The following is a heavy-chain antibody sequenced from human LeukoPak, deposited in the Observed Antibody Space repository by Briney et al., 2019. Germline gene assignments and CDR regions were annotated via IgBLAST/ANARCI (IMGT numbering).Heavy chain of an antibody. CDR2: IIPIFGTA. D-gene: IGHD3-22*01. CDR1: GGTFSSYA. Sequence: SVKVSCKASGGTFSSYAISWVRQAPGQGLEWMGGIIPIFGTANYAQKFQGRVTITADESTSTAYMELSSLRSEDTAVYYCARVGPHSYDSGGYDLAFDIWGQGTMVTVSS. CDR3: ARVGPHSYDSGGYDLAFDI. J-gene: IGHJ3*02. V-gene: IGHV1-69*01.